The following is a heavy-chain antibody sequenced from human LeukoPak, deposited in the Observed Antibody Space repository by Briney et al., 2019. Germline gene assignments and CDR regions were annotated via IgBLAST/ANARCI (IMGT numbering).Heavy chain of an antibody. CDR2: ITPNSGGT. Sequence: ASVKVSCKASGDTFTTYNIHWVRQAPGQGLEWMGWITPNSGGTNYAQKFQGRVTMTRDTSISTAYMELSRLRSDDTAAYSCARGRGGGYFDFWGQETLVTVSS. D-gene: IGHD2-15*01. CDR1: GDTFTTYN. V-gene: IGHV1-2*02. J-gene: IGHJ4*02. CDR3: ARGRGGGYFDF.